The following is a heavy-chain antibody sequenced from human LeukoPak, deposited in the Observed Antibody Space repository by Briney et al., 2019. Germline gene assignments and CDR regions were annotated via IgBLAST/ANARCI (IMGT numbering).Heavy chain of an antibody. CDR2: INPNSGGT. V-gene: IGHV1-2*06. Sequence: VASVKVSCKASGYTFTGYYMHWVRQAPGQGLEWMGRINPNSGGTNYAQKFQGRATMTRDTSISTAYMELSRLRSDDTAVYYCARDRITMVRGVISWFDPWGQGTLVTVSS. D-gene: IGHD3-10*01. CDR1: GYTFTGYY. CDR3: ARDRITMVRGVISWFDP. J-gene: IGHJ5*02.